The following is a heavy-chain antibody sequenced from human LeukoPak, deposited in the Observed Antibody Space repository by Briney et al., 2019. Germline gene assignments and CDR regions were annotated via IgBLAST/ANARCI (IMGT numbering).Heavy chain of an antibody. CDR1: GYTFTRYW. D-gene: IGHD6-13*01. CDR3: VRPTNSWFFDY. Sequence: PGESLKISCKGSGYTFTRYWIGWVRQLPGKGLERMGIIYPGDSDTRYSPSFQGQVNISADKSINTAYLQWNSVKASDTAMYYYVRPTNSWFFDYWGQGTLVTVSS. J-gene: IGHJ4*02. V-gene: IGHV5-51*01. CDR2: IYPGDSDT.